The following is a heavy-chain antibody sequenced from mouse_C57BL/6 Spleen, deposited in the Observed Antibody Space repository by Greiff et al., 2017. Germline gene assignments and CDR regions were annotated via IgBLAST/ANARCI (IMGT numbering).Heavy chain of an antibody. CDR2: IDPSDSYT. CDR3: ARRALDYYGSSVYFDV. V-gene: IGHV1-69*01. J-gene: IGHJ1*03. CDR1: GYTFTSYW. D-gene: IGHD1-1*01. Sequence: QVQLQQPGAELVMPGASVKLSCKASGYTFTSYWMHWVKQRPGQGLEWIGEIDPSDSYTNYNQKIKGKSTLTVDKSSSTAYMQLSSLTSEDSAVYYWARRALDYYGSSVYFDVWGTGTTVTVSS.